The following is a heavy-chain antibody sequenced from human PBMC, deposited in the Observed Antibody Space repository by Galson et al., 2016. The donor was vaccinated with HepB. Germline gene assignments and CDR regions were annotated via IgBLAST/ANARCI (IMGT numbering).Heavy chain of an antibody. CDR1: GHTFTNFG. J-gene: IGHJ2*01. CDR2: IYPGDSEA. Sequence: QSGAEVKKPGESLKISCRVSGHTFTNFGVAWVRQMPGKGLEWMGIIYPGDSEARYSPSFQGQATLSADKSINTAYLHWSSLQASDSALYYRATRTSSGGYWYFDLWGRGTLVTVSS. V-gene: IGHV5-51*01. D-gene: IGHD2-15*01. CDR3: ATRTSSGGYWYFDL.